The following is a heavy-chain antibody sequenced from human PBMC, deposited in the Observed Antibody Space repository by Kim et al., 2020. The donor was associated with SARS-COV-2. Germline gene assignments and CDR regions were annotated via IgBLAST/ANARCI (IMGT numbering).Heavy chain of an antibody. V-gene: IGHV4-59*13. Sequence: SETLSLTCTVSGGSISSYYWSWIRQPPGKGLEWIGYIYYSGSTNYNPSLKSRVTISVDTSKNQFSLKLSSVTAADTAVYYCARDLANWAFDYWGQGTLVTVSS. J-gene: IGHJ4*02. CDR3: ARDLANWAFDY. CDR2: IYYSGST. D-gene: IGHD7-27*01. CDR1: GGSISSYY.